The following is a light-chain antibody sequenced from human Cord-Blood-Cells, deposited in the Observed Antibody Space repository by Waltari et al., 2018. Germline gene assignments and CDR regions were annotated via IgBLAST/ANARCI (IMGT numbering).Light chain of an antibody. Sequence: EIVLTQSRATLSLSPGERATLSCRASQSVSSYLAWYQQKPGKARRLLNYDASNRATGIPARFSGSASRTDFTPTSSSLEPEDFAVYYYQQRSNRPLTFGQGTRLEIK. CDR2: DAS. CDR3: QQRSNRPLT. V-gene: IGKV3-11*01. CDR1: QSVSSY. J-gene: IGKJ5*01.